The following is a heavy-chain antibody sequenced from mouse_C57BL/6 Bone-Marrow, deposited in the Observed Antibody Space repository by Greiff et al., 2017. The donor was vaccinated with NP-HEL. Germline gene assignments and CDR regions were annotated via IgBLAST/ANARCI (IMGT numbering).Heavy chain of an antibody. D-gene: IGHD2-5*01. Sequence: QVHVKQSGPELVKPGASVKISCKASGYTFTDYYINWVKQRPGQGLEWIGWIFPGSGSTYYNEKFKGKATLTVDKSSSTAYMLLSSLTSEDSAVYFCARRWYYSKSYAMDYWGQGTSVTVSS. CDR1: GYTFTDYY. V-gene: IGHV1-75*01. CDR2: IFPGSGST. J-gene: IGHJ4*01. CDR3: ARRWYYSKSYAMDY.